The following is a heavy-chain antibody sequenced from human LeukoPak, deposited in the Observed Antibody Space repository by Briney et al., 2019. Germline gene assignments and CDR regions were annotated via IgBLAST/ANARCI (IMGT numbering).Heavy chain of an antibody. CDR3: ARDRPVVCSSTSCYPRFDY. D-gene: IGHD2-2*01. V-gene: IGHV3-74*01. CDR1: GFTFSSYW. J-gene: IGHJ4*02. Sequence: TGGSLRLSCVASGFTFSSYWMRWVRHAPGKGLVWVSRINSDGSTTSYADSVKGRFTISRDNAKNTLYLQMNSLRAEDTAVYYCARDRPVVCSSTSCYPRFDYWGQGTLVTVSS. CDR2: INSDGSTT.